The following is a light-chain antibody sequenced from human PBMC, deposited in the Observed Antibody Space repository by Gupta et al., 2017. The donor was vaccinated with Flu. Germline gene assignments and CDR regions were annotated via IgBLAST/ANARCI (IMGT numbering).Light chain of an antibody. CDR3: QQDDSNTWT. Sequence: IVMTQSPDSLAVSLGERATINCKSSQSVLYSSNNKNYLAWYQQKPGQPPKLLIYWASTRESGVPYIFSGSGSVTDFTLTISSLQAEDVAVYYCQQDDSNTWTFGQGTKVEIK. J-gene: IGKJ1*01. CDR2: WAS. CDR1: QSVLYSSNNKNY. V-gene: IGKV4-1*01.